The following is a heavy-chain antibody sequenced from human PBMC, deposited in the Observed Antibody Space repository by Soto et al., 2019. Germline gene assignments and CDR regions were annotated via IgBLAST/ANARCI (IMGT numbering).Heavy chain of an antibody. CDR1: GYFISSGYY. CDR2: MFHSGST. CDR3: ARGHIVVVQTVGWFDP. D-gene: IGHD2-2*01. V-gene: IGHV4-38-2*01. Sequence: SETLSLTCAVSGYFISSGYYWGWIRQPPGKGLEWIGSMFHSGSTHYNPSLKSRVTISVDTSKNHFSLRLSSVTASDTAVYYCARGHIVVVQTVGWFDPWGQGTLVTVSS. J-gene: IGHJ5*02.